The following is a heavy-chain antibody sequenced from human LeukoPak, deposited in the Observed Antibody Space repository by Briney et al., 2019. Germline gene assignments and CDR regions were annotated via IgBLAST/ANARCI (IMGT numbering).Heavy chain of an antibody. D-gene: IGHD2-2*03. V-gene: IGHV3-7*01. CDR3: ASLDIVVVPAAPDLYYYYYYYMDV. Sequence: GGSLRLSCAASGFTFSSYWMSWLRQAPGKGLEWVANIKQDGSEKYYVDSVKGRFTISRDNAKNSLYLQMNSLRAEDTAVYYCASLDIVVVPAAPDLYYYYYYYMDVWGKGTTVSVSS. CDR1: GFTFSSYW. CDR2: IKQDGSEK. J-gene: IGHJ6*03.